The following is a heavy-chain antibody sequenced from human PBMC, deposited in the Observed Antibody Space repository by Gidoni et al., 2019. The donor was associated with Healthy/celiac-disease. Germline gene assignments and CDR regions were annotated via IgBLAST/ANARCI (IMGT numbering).Heavy chain of an antibody. D-gene: IGHD6-13*01. CDR2: ISAYNGNT. J-gene: IGHJ4*02. CDR1: GYTFTSYG. Sequence: QVQLVQSGAEVKKPGASVKVSCKASGYTFTSYGISWVRQAPGQGLEWMGWISAYNGNTNYAQKLQGRVTMTTDTSTSTAYMELRSLRSDDTAVYYCARDARQLPSSIAAADEIDYWGQGTLVTVSS. CDR3: ARDARQLPSSIAAADEIDY. V-gene: IGHV1-18*01.